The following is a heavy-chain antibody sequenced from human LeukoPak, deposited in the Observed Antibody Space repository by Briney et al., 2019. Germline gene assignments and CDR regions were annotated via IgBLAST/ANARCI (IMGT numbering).Heavy chain of an antibody. Sequence: SETLSLTCTVSGASISSYYWSWIRQPPGKGLEWIGDIYYSGSIKYNPSLKSRVAMSVDTSKNQFSLKLSSVTAADTAIYYCARENPSGYYNRPIDYWGQGTLVTVSS. CDR2: IYYSGSI. J-gene: IGHJ4*02. D-gene: IGHD3-22*01. CDR3: ARENPSGYYNRPIDY. CDR1: GASISSYY. V-gene: IGHV4-59*01.